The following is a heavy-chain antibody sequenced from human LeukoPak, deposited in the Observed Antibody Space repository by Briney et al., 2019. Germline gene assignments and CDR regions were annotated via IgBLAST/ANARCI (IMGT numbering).Heavy chain of an antibody. CDR2: INPNSGDT. CDR3: AREGSGYTYGRGSYFDY. Sequence: ASVKVSCKASGYTLTVYYIHWVRQAPGRGLEWMGRINPNSGDTNFAQKFQGRVTMTRDTSISTAYMDLSGLRPDDTAVYYCAREGSGYTYGRGSYFDYWGHGILVTVSS. CDR1: GYTLTVYY. J-gene: IGHJ4*01. V-gene: IGHV1-2*06. D-gene: IGHD5-18*01.